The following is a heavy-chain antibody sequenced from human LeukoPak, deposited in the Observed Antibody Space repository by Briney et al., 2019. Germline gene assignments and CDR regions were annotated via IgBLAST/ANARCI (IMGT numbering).Heavy chain of an antibody. CDR2: IRYDGSNK. CDR3: AKGRRAYYYDSSGYYPNNWFDP. CDR1: GFTFSSYG. V-gene: IGHV3-30*02. D-gene: IGHD3-22*01. J-gene: IGHJ5*02. Sequence: GGSLRLSCAASGFTFSSYGMHWVRQAPGKGLEWVAFIRYDGSNKYYADSVKGRFTISRDNSKNTLYLQMNSLRAEDTAVYYCAKGRRAYYYDSSGYYPNNWFDPWGQGTLVTVSS.